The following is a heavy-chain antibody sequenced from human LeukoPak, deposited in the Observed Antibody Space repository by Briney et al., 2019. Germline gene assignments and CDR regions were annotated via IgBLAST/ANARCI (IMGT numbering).Heavy chain of an antibody. Sequence: PGGSLRLSCAALGFTFSSYGMHWFRQAPGKGLEGVAVKSYDGSNKYYADSVKGRFTISRDNSKNTLDLQMNSLRVEDTAVYFCAKDKDTPATAQPQRGYFESWGQGTLVTVSS. CDR1: GFTFSSYG. J-gene: IGHJ4*02. CDR2: KSYDGSNK. D-gene: IGHD2-15*01. V-gene: IGHV3-30*18. CDR3: AKDKDTPATAQPQRGYFES.